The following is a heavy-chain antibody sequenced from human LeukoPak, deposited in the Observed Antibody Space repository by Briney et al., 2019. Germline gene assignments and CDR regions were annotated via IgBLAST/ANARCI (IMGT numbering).Heavy chain of an antibody. Sequence: GGSLRLSCAASGFTFSSYAMHWVRQAPGKGLEWVAVISYDGSNKYYADSVKGRFTISRDNSKNTLYLQMNSLRAEDTAVYYCASQYRLIVVVVAATVSSDYGMDVWGQGTTVTVSS. V-gene: IGHV3-30-3*01. CDR2: ISYDGSNK. CDR3: ASQYRLIVVVVAATVSSDYGMDV. J-gene: IGHJ6*02. CDR1: GFTFSSYA. D-gene: IGHD2-15*01.